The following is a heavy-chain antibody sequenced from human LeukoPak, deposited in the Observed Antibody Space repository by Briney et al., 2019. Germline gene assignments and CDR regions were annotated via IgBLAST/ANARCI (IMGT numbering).Heavy chain of an antibody. D-gene: IGHD6-13*01. CDR2: IWYDGSNK. CDR1: GFTFSRYG. V-gene: IGHV3-33*01. CDR3: ARDRVAAANYYYYGMDV. Sequence: GGSLRLSCAASGFTFSRYGMHWVRQAPGKGLEWVAVIWYDGSNKYYADSIKGRFTISRDNSKNTLYLQMNSLRAEDTAVYYCARDRVAAANYYYYGMDVWGQGTTVTVSS. J-gene: IGHJ6*02.